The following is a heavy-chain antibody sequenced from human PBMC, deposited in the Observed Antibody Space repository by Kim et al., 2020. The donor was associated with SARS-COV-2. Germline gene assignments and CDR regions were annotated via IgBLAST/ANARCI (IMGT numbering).Heavy chain of an antibody. Sequence: KRYSPSLKSRLTITKDTSKNPVVLTMTNMDPVDTATYYCAHRVRGGAFDYWGQGTLVTVSS. J-gene: IGHJ4*02. D-gene: IGHD3-10*01. V-gene: IGHV2-5*01. CDR2: K. CDR3: AHRVRGGAFDY.